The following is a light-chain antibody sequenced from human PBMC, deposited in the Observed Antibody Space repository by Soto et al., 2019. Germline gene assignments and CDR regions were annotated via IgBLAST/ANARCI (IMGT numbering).Light chain of an antibody. V-gene: IGLV3-1*01. CDR1: KLGNTY. J-gene: IGLJ2*01. CDR3: QAWATKV. Sequence: SYELTQPPSVSVSPGQTASITCSGDKLGNTYASWYQQKPGQSPVLVSYQNNKRPSGIPERFSGSNSGNTATLTISGTQAMDEADYYCQAWATKVFGGGTKVTVL. CDR2: QNN.